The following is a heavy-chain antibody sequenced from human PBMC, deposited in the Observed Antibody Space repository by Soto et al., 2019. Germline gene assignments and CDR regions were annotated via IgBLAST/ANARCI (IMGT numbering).Heavy chain of an antibody. V-gene: IGHV4-34*01. D-gene: IGHD5-18*01. J-gene: IGHJ4*02. CDR2: SNHSGST. CDR1: GGSFSGYY. Sequence: PSETLSLTCAVYGGSFSGYYWSCISQPPGKGLEGIGESNHSGSTNYNPSLKSRVTISVDTSKNQFSLKLSSVTAADTAVYYCARAGPGGYSYAREMGDFDHWGEGTLVTVSS. CDR3: ARAGPGGYSYAREMGDFDH.